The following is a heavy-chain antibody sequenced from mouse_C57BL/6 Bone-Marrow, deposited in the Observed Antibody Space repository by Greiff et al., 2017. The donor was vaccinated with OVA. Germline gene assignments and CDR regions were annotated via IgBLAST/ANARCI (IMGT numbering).Heavy chain of an antibody. D-gene: IGHD2-3*01. CDR2: IYPRSGNT. CDR3: ARWRGWSAMDY. J-gene: IGHJ4*01. V-gene: IGHV1-81*01. Sequence: QVQLQQSGAELARPGASVKLSCKASGYTFTSSGISWVKQRTGQGLEWIGEIYPRSGNTYYNEKFKGKATLTADKSSSTAYMELRSLTSEDSAVYFCARWRGWSAMDYWGQGTSVTVSS. CDR1: GYTFTSSG.